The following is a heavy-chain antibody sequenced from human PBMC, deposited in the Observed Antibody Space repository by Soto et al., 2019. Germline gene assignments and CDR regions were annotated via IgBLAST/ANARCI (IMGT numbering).Heavy chain of an antibody. J-gene: IGHJ6*03. Sequence: SETLSLTCTVSGGSISSYYWSWIRQPPGKGLEWIGYIYYSGSTNYNPSLKSRVTISVDTSKNQFSLKLSSVTAADTAVYYCARASHYDFWSGSVPLYYYYIDVWGKGTTVTVSS. V-gene: IGHV4-59*01. CDR1: GGSISSYY. CDR3: ARASHYDFWSGSVPLYYYYIDV. D-gene: IGHD3-3*01. CDR2: IYYSGST.